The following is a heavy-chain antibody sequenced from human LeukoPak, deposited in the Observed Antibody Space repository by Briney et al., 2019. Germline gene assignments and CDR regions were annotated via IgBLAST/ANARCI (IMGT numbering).Heavy chain of an antibody. V-gene: IGHV6-1*01. J-gene: IGHJ1*01. CDR1: GDSVSSNSVI. CDR3: ARDSPAEYFQH. Sequence: SQTLSLTCAISGDSVSSNSVIWNWIRQSPSRGLEWLGRTYYRSKWYNDYAVSVKSRITITPDTSKNQVSLQLNSVTPEDTAVYYCARDSPAEYFQHWGQGTLVTVSS. CDR2: TYYRSKWYN.